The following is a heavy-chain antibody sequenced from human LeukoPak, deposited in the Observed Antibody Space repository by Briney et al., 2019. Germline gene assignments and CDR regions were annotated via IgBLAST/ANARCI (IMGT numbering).Heavy chain of an antibody. CDR2: IYYSGST. D-gene: IGHD3-22*01. CDR3: ARDYYDSSGYSGEGNWFDP. CDR1: GGSISSYY. V-gene: IGHV4-59*01. J-gene: IGHJ5*02. Sequence: PSETLSLTCTVSGGSISSYYWSWIRQPPGKGLEWIGYIYYSGSTNYSPSLKSRVTISVDTSKNQFSLKLSSVTAADTAVYYCARDYYDSSGYSGEGNWFDPWGQGTLVTVSS.